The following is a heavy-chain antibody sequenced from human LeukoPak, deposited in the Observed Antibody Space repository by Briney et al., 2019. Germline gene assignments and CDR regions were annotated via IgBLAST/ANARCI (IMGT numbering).Heavy chain of an antibody. Sequence: PSETLSLTCTVSGGSISGYYWGWIRQPPGKGLEWIGSIYHSGSTYYNPSLKSRVTISVDTSKNQFSLKLSSVTAADTAVYYCARGSGYFDWFDPWGQGTLVTVSS. D-gene: IGHD3-9*01. V-gene: IGHV4-38-2*02. CDR3: ARGSGYFDWFDP. CDR1: GGSISGYY. CDR2: IYHSGST. J-gene: IGHJ5*02.